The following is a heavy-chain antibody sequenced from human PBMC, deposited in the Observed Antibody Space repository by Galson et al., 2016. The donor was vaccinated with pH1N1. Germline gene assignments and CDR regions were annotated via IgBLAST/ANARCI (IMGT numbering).Heavy chain of an antibody. D-gene: IGHD3-22*01. CDR3: AREDYYDTDLSDWYFDL. V-gene: IGHV1-69*13. Sequence: SVKVSCKASGGTFGSYRINWVRQAPGQGLEWMGGIIPIFKTTKYAQNFQGRVTITADESTTTAYMELSSLRSEDTAVYYCAREDYYDTDLSDWYFDLWGRGTLLTVSS. CDR2: IIPIFKTT. CDR1: GGTFGSYR. J-gene: IGHJ2*01.